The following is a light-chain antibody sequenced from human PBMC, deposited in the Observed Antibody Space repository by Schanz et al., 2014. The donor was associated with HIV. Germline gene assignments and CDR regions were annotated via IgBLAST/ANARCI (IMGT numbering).Light chain of an antibody. V-gene: IGKV1-5*03. CDR3: QQSNEFPLS. J-gene: IGKJ4*01. CDR1: QSISTW. CDR2: KSS. Sequence: DIQMSQSQPTLSASVGDRVTITCRASQSISTWLAWYQQKPGKAPNLLIYKSSSLESGVPSRFSGSGSGTEFTLTISNLQPEDFATYYCQQSNEFPLSFGGGTKVEI.